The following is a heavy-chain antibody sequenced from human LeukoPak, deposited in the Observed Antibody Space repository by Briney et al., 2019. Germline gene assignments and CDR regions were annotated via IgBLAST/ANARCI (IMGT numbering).Heavy chain of an antibody. CDR2: FDPEDGET. D-gene: IGHD3-9*01. Sequence: ASVKVSCKVSGYTLTELSMHWVRQAPGKGLEWMGGFDPEDGETIYAQKFQGRVTMTEDTSTDTAYMELSRLRSDDTAVYYCARDVNDILTGYSYNWFDPWGQGTLVTVSS. CDR1: GYTLTELS. V-gene: IGHV1-24*01. CDR3: ARDVNDILTGYSYNWFDP. J-gene: IGHJ5*02.